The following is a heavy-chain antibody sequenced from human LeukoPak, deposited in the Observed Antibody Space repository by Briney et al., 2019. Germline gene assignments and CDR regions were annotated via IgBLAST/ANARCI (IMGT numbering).Heavy chain of an antibody. V-gene: IGHV3-48*03. D-gene: IGHD6-19*01. J-gene: IGHJ4*02. CDR1: GFTFSSYE. CDR2: ISSSGSTI. Sequence: GGSLRLSCAASGFTFSSYEMNWVRQAPGRGLECVSYISSSGSTIYYADSVKGRFTISRDNAKNSLDLQMNSLRAEDTAVYYCAREDSSGKTLDYWGQGTLVTVSS. CDR3: AREDSSGKTLDY.